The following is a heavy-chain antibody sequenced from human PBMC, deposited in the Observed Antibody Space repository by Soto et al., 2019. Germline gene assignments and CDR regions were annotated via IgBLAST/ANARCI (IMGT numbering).Heavy chain of an antibody. J-gene: IGHJ4*02. CDR1: GFTFTTYA. CDR2: ITGSGGGT. V-gene: IGHV3-23*01. Sequence: EVQLLESGGGLVQPGGSLRLSCAASGFTFTTYAMSWVRQAPGKGLEWVSSITGSGGGTYYADSVKGRFTISRDNSKNTQYLLLNSLSAEATALYYCAKGCLTVAGTSCCWGQGAQVTVSS. CDR3: AKGCLTVAGTSCC. D-gene: IGHD6-19*01.